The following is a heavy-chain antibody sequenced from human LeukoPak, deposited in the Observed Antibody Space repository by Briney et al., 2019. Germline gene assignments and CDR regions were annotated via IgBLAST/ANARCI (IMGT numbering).Heavy chain of an antibody. CDR2: INHSGST. J-gene: IGHJ4*02. D-gene: IGHD4-17*01. CDR1: GGSFSGYY. V-gene: IGHV4-34*01. Sequence: PSETLSLTCAVYGGSFSGYYWSWIRQPPGKGLEWIGEINHSGSTNYNPSLKSRVTISVDTSKNQFSLKLSSVTAADTAVYYCARHLTTRYAFDYWGQGTLVTVSS. CDR3: ARHLTTRYAFDY.